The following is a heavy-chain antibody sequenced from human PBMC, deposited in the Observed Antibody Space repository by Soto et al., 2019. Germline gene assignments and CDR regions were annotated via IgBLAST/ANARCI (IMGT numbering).Heavy chain of an antibody. Sequence: SETLSLTCAVYGGSFSGYYWSWIRQPPGKGLEWIGEINHSGSTNYNPSLKSRVTISVDTSKNQFSLKLSSVTAADTAVYYCARDAPGYSQRTHYYYGMDVWGQGTTLTVYS. D-gene: IGHD5-18*01. CDR1: GGSFSGYY. CDR3: ARDAPGYSQRTHYYYGMDV. V-gene: IGHV4-34*01. J-gene: IGHJ6*02. CDR2: INHSGST.